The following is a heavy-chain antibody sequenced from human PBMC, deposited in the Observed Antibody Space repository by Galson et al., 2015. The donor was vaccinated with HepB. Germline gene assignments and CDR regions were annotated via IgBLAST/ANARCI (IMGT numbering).Heavy chain of an antibody. CDR1: GFTFSDYS. CDR3: ARSVIAAAGTVVDY. CDR2: ISIGSDYI. D-gene: IGHD6-13*01. J-gene: IGHJ4*02. V-gene: IGHV3-21*01. Sequence: SLRLSCAASGFTFSDYSMTWVRQAPGKGLEWVSSISIGSDYIYYADSVKGRFTISRDNAENSLYLQMNSLRADDTAVYYCARSVIAAAGTVVDYWGQGTLVTVSS.